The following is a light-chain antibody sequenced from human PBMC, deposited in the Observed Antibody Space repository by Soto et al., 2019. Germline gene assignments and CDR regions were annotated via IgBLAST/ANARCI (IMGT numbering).Light chain of an antibody. CDR3: QHHNGYRRT. CDR1: QSVSSW. CDR2: KAS. Sequence: EIQMTQYPPSLCPSVGERVTITCRASQSVSSWLAWYQQKPGKAPKILIYKASSMETGVPARFSGSGSGTEFTLTISSLGPDDFATYYCQHHNGYRRTFGQGPEV. V-gene: IGKV1-5*03. J-gene: IGKJ1*01.